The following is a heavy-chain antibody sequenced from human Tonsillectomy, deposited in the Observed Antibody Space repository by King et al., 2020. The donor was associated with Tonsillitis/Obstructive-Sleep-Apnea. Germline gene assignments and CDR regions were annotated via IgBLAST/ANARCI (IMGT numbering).Heavy chain of an antibody. CDR1: GGSISGYY. Sequence: VQLQESGPGLVKPSETLSLTCTVSGGSISGYYWSWIRQPPGKGLEWIGYIYNSGSTKYNPSLKSRVTISVDTSKNQFSLKLSSVTAADTAVYYCAGWSIYGAGRIFQHWGQGTLVTVSS. CDR2: IYNSGST. CDR3: AGWSIYGAGRIFQH. J-gene: IGHJ1*01. V-gene: IGHV4-59*01. D-gene: IGHD4-17*01.